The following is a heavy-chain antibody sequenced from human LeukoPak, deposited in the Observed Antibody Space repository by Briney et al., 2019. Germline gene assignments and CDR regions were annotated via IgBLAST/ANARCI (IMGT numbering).Heavy chain of an antibody. V-gene: IGHV3-48*03. J-gene: IGHJ4*02. CDR1: GFTFSSYE. CDR3: AREEYYYDSSGVLRY. CDR2: ISSSGSTI. D-gene: IGHD3-22*01. Sequence: GGSLRLSCAASGFTFSSYEMNWVRQAPGKGLEWVSYISSSGSTIYYADSVKGRFTISRDNAKTSLYLQMNSLRAEDTAVYYCAREEYYYDSSGVLRYWGQGTLVTVSS.